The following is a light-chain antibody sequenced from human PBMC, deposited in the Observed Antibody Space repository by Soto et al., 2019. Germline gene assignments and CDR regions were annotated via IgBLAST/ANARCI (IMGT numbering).Light chain of an antibody. CDR2: YDN. Sequence: QSALTQPPSASGTPGQRVTISCSGSNSNIGSNTVNWYQHSPGTAPKLLIYYDNLRPSGVPDRISGSKSGTSASLAISGLQSDDEADYYCAAWDDSLNGRVFGTGTKVTVL. CDR1: NSNIGSNT. J-gene: IGLJ1*01. V-gene: IGLV1-44*01. CDR3: AAWDDSLNGRV.